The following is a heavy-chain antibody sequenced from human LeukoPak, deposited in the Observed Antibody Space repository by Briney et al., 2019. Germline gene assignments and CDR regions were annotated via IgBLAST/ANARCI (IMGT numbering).Heavy chain of an antibody. D-gene: IGHD6-13*01. J-gene: IGHJ4*02. CDR2: ISYDGSNK. Sequence: LSLTCTVSGGSISSYYWSWIRQPPGKGLEWVAVISYDGSNKYYADSVKGRFTISRDNSKNTLYLQMNSLRAEDTAVYYCARESHGPGIAAAGQGFDYWGQGTLVTVSS. CDR1: GGSISSYY. V-gene: IGHV3-30-3*01. CDR3: ARESHGPGIAAAGQGFDY.